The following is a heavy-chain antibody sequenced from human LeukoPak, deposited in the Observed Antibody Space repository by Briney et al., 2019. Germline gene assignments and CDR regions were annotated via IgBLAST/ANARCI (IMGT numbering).Heavy chain of an antibody. J-gene: IGHJ6*03. CDR1: GGSISSYY. D-gene: IGHD3-3*01. CDR2: IYYSGST. CDR3: ARDQSGLRFLEWFDYYYYYMDV. Sequence: SETLSLTCTVSGGSISSYYWSWIRQPPGKGLEWIGYIYYSGSTNYNPSLKSRVTISVDTSKNQFSLKLSSVTAEDTAVYYCARDQSGLRFLEWFDYYYYYMDVWGKGTTVTVSS. V-gene: IGHV4-59*12.